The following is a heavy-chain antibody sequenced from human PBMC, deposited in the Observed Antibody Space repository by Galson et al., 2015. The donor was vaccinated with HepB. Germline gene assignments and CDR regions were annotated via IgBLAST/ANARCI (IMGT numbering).Heavy chain of an antibody. Sequence: MGIIYPGDSDTRYGPSFQGQVTISADKSISTAYLQWSSLKASDTAMYYCARASTVTIPHRITGTCGNWFDPWGQGTLVTVSS. CDR2: IYPGDSDT. D-gene: IGHD1-20*01. V-gene: IGHV5-51*01. J-gene: IGHJ5*02. CDR3: ARASTVTIPHRITGTCGNWFDP.